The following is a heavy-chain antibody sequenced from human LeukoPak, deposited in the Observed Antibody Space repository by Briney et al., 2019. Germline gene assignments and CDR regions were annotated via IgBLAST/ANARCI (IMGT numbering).Heavy chain of an antibody. CDR2: IYYTGST. D-gene: IGHD1-26*01. CDR1: GGSISSSSYN. V-gene: IGHV4-39*07. CDR3: ARALSGTYGLFQH. Sequence: PSETLSLTCTVSGGSISSSSYNWGWIRQPPGKGLEWIGTIYYTGSTYYNPSLKSRVTISVDTSKNQLSLNLNSVTAADTAVYYCARALSGTYGLFQHWGQGTLVTVSS. J-gene: IGHJ1*01.